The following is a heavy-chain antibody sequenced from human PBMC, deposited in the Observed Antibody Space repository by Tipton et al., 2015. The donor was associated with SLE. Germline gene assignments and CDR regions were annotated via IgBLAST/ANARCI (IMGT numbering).Heavy chain of an antibody. J-gene: IGHJ3*02. CDR1: GGSISSYY. Sequence: TLSLTCTVSGGSISSYYWSWIRQPPGKGLEWIGYIYYSGSTNYNPSLKSRVTISVDTSKNQFSLKLSSVTAADTAVYYCARLRDSSSPAFDIWGQGTMVTVSS. V-gene: IGHV4-59*08. D-gene: IGHD6-13*01. CDR2: IYYSGST. CDR3: ARLRDSSSPAFDI.